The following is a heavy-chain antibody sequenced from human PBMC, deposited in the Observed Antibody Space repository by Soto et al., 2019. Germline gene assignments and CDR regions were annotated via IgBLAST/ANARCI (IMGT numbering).Heavy chain of an antibody. V-gene: IGHV4-30-2*01. CDR3: ARSSIEPRVFMYPFDS. Sequence: TLSLTCAVSGGSISSGGYSWSWIRQPPGKGLEWIGYIYHSGSTYYNPSLKSRVTISVDTSKNQFSLRLNSVTAADTAVYYCARSSIEPRVFMYPFDSWGQGTLVTVSS. J-gene: IGHJ4*02. CDR1: GGSISSGGYS. D-gene: IGHD6-6*01. CDR2: IYHSGST.